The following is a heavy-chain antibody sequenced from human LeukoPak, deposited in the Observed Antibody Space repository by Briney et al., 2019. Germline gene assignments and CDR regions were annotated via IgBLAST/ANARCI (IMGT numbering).Heavy chain of an antibody. Sequence: GGSLRLSCAASEFTFSTYAMSWVRQAPGKGLEWVSSISSSSSYIYYADSVKGRFTISRDNAKNSLYLQMNSLRAEDTAVYYCARGGSGSYRYFDYWGQGTLVTVSS. CDR3: ARGGSGSYRYFDY. V-gene: IGHV3-21*01. CDR2: ISSSSSYI. CDR1: EFTFSTYA. D-gene: IGHD1-26*01. J-gene: IGHJ4*02.